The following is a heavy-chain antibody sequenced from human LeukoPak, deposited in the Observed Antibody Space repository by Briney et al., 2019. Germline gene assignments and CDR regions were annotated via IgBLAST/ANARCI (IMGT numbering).Heavy chain of an antibody. J-gene: IGHJ4*02. CDR2: INHSGSI. CDR3: ARGKYDSGGYYLDY. D-gene: IGHD3-22*01. V-gene: IGHV4-34*01. CDR1: GESFSGYY. Sequence: SETLSLTCAVYGESFSGYYWSWIRQPPGKGLTWIGEINHSGSINYNPSLKSRVTISLDTSKSQFSLKLCSVTAADTAVYYCARGKYDSGGYYLDYWGQGTLVTVSS.